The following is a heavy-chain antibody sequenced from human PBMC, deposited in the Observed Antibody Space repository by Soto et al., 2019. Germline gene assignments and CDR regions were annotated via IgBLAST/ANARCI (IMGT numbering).Heavy chain of an antibody. J-gene: IGHJ6*02. Sequence: PGGSLRLSCADSGFTFGNYWMHWVRQAPGKGLVWVSRINGDGISTYYADYVRGRFLISRDNAKNTLYLQMSNLRAEETALYYCARAWGVPGPLYDYHDMDVWGQGTTVTVSS. V-gene: IGHV3-74*01. D-gene: IGHD2-2*01. CDR1: GFTFGNYW. CDR3: ARAWGVPGPLYDYHDMDV. CDR2: INGDGIST.